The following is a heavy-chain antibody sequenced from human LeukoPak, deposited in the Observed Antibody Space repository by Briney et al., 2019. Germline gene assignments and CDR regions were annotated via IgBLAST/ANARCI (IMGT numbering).Heavy chain of an antibody. V-gene: IGHV3-21*01. CDR2: ITSSGTYI. CDR1: GFTFNNYN. CDR3: AELGITMIGGV. J-gene: IGHJ6*04. D-gene: IGHD3-10*02. Sequence: GGSLRLSCATSGFTFNNYNMNWVCQAPGRALEWVSSITSSGTYIFYADSVKGRFTISRDNAKNSLYLQMNSLRAEDTAVYYCAELGITMIGGVWGKGTTVTISS.